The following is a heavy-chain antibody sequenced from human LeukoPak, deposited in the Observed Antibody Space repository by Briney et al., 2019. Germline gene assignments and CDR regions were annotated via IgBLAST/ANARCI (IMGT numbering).Heavy chain of an antibody. CDR2: INRNSGGT. Sequence: ASVKVSCKASGYSFIGYYMHWVRQAPGQGLEWMGCINRNSGGTNYAQKFQGRVTMTRETSISTVYMELSRLTSDDTAVYYCAREGGIVAVQAAIWFDPWGQGTLVTVSS. CDR1: GYSFIGYY. J-gene: IGHJ5*02. CDR3: AREGGIVAVQAAIWFDP. D-gene: IGHD2-2*01. V-gene: IGHV1-2*02.